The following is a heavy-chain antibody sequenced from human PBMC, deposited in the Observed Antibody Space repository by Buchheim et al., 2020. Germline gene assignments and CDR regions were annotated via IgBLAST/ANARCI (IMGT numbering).Heavy chain of an antibody. Sequence: EVQLMESGGGLVNPGGSLRLACAASGFTFSNYNMHWVRQAPGKGLEWVSSISGSSSHIYHADSLRGRITISRDNAKNSLYLQMNCLSSEDTAVYYCARNEAYYDRSGYFLYWGQGT. V-gene: IGHV3-21*01. CDR1: GFTFSNYN. CDR2: ISGSSSHI. CDR3: ARNEAYYDRSGYFLY. D-gene: IGHD3-22*01. J-gene: IGHJ4*02.